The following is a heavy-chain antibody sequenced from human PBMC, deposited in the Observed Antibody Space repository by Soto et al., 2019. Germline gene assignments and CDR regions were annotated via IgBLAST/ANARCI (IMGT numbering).Heavy chain of an antibody. CDR3: ARDRLLLAAAAPAGYYYYGMDV. V-gene: IGHV1-2*02. Sequence: ASVKVSCKASGYTFTGCYMHWVRQAPGQGLEWMGWINPNSGGTNYAQKFQGRVTMTRDTSISTAYMELSRLRSDDTAVYYCARDRLLLAAAAPAGYYYYGMDVWGQGTTVTVSS. J-gene: IGHJ6*02. CDR2: INPNSGGT. CDR1: GYTFTGCY. D-gene: IGHD6-13*01.